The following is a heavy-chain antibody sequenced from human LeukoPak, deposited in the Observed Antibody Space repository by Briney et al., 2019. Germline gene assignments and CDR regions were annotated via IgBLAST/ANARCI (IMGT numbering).Heavy chain of an antibody. CDR1: GGSISSSSYY. CDR2: IYYSGST. Sequence: SETLSLTCTVSGGSISSSSYYWGWIRQPPGKGLEWIGSIYYSGSTYYNPSLKSRVTISVDTSKNQFSLKLSSVTAADTAVFYCARVGGWFGELSVGWFDPWGQGTLVTVSS. V-gene: IGHV4-39*07. D-gene: IGHD3-10*01. J-gene: IGHJ5*02. CDR3: ARVGGWFGELSVGWFDP.